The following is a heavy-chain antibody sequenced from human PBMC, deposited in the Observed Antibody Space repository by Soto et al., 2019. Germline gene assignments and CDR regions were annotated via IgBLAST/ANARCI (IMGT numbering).Heavy chain of an antibody. D-gene: IGHD3-10*01. V-gene: IGHV3-53*01. J-gene: IGHJ4*02. CDR1: GFTVSNNY. CDR3: AADPGGGGY. CDR2: IYSGGYT. Sequence: EVQLVESGGGLIQPGGSLRLSCAVSGFTVSNNYMSWVRQAPGKGLEGVSVIYSGGYTAYGDSVKGRFTISRDNSKNTLFLQRKRRGAEARAVYYCAADPGGGGYWGQGTLVTVSS.